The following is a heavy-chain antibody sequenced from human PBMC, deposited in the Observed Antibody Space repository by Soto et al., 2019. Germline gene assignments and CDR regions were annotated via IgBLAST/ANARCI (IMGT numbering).Heavy chain of an antibody. CDR2: IWYDGSNK. CDR1: GFTFSSYG. CDR3: ARGGRGRRSRGWFHP. V-gene: IGHV3-33*01. Sequence: QVQLVESGGGVVQPGRSLRLSCAASGFTFSSYGMHWVRQAPGKGLEWVAVIWYDGSNKYYADSVKGRFTISRDNSKKPLYLEMNRLGAEDTAVYYWARGGRGRRSRGWFHPWGQGTLVTVSS. D-gene: IGHD3-16*01. J-gene: IGHJ5*02.